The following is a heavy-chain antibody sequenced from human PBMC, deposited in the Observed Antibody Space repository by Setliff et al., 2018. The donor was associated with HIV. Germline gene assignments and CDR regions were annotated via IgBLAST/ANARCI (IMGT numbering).Heavy chain of an antibody. CDR3: ARGPPFAY. CDR1: GGSFIGSSFQ. CDR2: IAYSGTTMYT. Sequence: SETLSLTCTVSGGSFIGSSFQSTWIRQTPGKGLEWIADIAYSGTTMYTNYNPSLESRVIISEDTSRDQFFLKLTSVTADDTGIYYCARGPPFAYWGQGLLVTV. J-gene: IGHJ4*02. V-gene: IGHV4-39*07.